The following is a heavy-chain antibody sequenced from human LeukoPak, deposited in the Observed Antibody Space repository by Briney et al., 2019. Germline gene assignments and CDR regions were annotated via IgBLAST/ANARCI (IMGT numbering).Heavy chain of an antibody. CDR3: ATHSPEWRYSGYYNYYYIDV. D-gene: IGHD5-12*01. CDR2: IIPIFGSA. J-gene: IGHJ6*03. CDR1: GGTFSSYA. V-gene: IGHV1-69*13. Sequence: ASVKVSCKASGGTFSSYAISWVRQAPGQGLEWMGGIIPIFGSANYAQKFQGRATITADESTSTAYMELSSLRSEDTAVYYCATHSPEWRYSGYYNYYYIDVWGKGTTVTVSS.